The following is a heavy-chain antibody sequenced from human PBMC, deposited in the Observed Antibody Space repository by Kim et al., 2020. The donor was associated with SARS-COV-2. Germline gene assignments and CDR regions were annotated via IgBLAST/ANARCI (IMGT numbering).Heavy chain of an antibody. Sequence: SVKVRFTISRDKSKNTLHLQMDSLRAEDTSIYYCAKHTTYDFWSGSGFDPWGQGTLVTVSS. CDR3: AKHTTYDFWSGSGFDP. V-gene: IGHV3-23*01. D-gene: IGHD3-3*01. J-gene: IGHJ5*02.